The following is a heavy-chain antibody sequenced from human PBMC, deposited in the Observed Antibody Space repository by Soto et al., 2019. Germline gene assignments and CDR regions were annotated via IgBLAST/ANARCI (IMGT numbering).Heavy chain of an antibody. Sequence: GGSLRLSCAASGFTVSSNYMSWVRQAPGKGLEWVSVIYSGGSTYYADSVKGRFTISRDNSKNTLYLQMNSLRAEDTAVYYCARVRREYYYYYYGMDVWGQGTTVTVSS. V-gene: IGHV3-53*01. CDR1: GFTVSSNY. D-gene: IGHD4-17*01. J-gene: IGHJ6*02. CDR3: ARVRREYYYYYYGMDV. CDR2: IYSGGST.